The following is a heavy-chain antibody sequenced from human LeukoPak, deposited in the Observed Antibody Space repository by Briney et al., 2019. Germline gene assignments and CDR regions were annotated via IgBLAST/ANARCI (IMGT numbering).Heavy chain of an antibody. CDR2: INHSGST. CDR3: ARGPLRYCSSTSCFGAYYYYGMDV. J-gene: IGHJ6*02. D-gene: IGHD2-2*01. CDR1: GGSFSGYY. Sequence: SETLSLTCAVYGGSFSGYYWSWIRQPPGKGLEWIGEINHSGSTNYNPSLKSRVTISVDTSKNQSSLKLSSVTAADTAVYYCARGPLRYCSSTSCFGAYYYYGMDVWGQGTTVTVSS. V-gene: IGHV4-34*01.